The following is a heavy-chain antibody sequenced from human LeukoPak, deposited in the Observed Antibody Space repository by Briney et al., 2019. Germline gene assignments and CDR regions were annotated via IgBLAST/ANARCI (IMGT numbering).Heavy chain of an antibody. CDR2: ISWDGDNT. J-gene: IGHJ4*02. Sequence: GGSLRLSCAASGFTFDDYTMSWVRQAPGKGLEWVALISWDGDNTYYADSVKGRFTISRDNSKNSLYLQMNSLRTEDTAFYYCAKGNSIAVSAFFDYWGQGTLVTVSS. V-gene: IGHV3-43*01. D-gene: IGHD6-19*01. CDR1: GFTFDDYT. CDR3: AKGNSIAVSAFFDY.